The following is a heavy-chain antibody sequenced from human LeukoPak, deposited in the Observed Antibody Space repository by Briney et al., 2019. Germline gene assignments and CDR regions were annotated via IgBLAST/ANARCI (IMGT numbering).Heavy chain of an antibody. CDR1: GFTFSTYT. V-gene: IGHV3-48*02. Sequence: GGSLRLSCAASGFTFSTYTMNWARQTPWKGLEWISYISSSSSTIFYADSVKGRFTISRDNAKNSLYLQMNSLRDDDTAVYYCVRDRGYYGSGSYYPDYWGQGTLVTVSS. CDR2: ISSSSSTI. J-gene: IGHJ4*02. CDR3: VRDRGYYGSGSYYPDY. D-gene: IGHD3-10*01.